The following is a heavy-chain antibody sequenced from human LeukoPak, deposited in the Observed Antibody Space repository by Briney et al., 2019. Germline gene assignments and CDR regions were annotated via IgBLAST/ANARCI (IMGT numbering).Heavy chain of an antibody. J-gene: IGHJ4*02. V-gene: IGHV3-49*04. D-gene: IGHD3-22*01. CDR3: TRVPHITMIVVVGYFDY. CDR2: IRSKAYGGTT. Sequence: GGSLRLSCTASGFTFGDYAMSWVRQAPGKGLEWVGFIRSKAYGGTTEYAASVKGRFTISRDDSKSIAYLQMDSLKTEDTAVYYCTRVPHITMIVVVGYFDYWGQGTLVTVSS. CDR1: GFTFGDYA.